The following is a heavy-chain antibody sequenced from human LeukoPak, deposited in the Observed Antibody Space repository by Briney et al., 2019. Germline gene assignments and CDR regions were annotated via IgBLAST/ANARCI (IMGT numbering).Heavy chain of an antibody. CDR2: VNANSGGT. CDR3: SRDSVDSSGQGALQH. D-gene: IGHD3-22*01. CDR1: GYTFTEHS. Sequence: ASVKVSCKASGYTFTEHSLYWVRHAPGQGLEWVGWVNANSGGTSYAQRFQGRVTMTRDTSINTAYMELNRLTSEDTAVYYCSRDSVDSSGQGALQHWGQGTLVTVSS. V-gene: IGHV1-2*02. J-gene: IGHJ1*01.